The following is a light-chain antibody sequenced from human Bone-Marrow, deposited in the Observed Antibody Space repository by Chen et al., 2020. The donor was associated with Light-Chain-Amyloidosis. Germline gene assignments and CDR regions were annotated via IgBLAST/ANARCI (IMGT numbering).Light chain of an antibody. CDR3: QVWDRGSDRPV. Sequence: SYVLTQPSSVSVAPGQTATIACGGNKLGSTSVHWYQQTPGPAPLLVVYDDSDRPSGIPERLSGANSGNTATLTISRVEAGDEADYYCQVWDRGSDRPVFGGGTKLTVL. V-gene: IGLV3-21*02. CDR2: DDS. CDR1: KLGSTS. J-gene: IGLJ3*02.